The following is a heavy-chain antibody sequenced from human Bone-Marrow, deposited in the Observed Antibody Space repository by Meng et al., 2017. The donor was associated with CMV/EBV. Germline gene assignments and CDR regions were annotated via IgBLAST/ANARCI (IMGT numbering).Heavy chain of an antibody. CDR3: GREGGDAFDI. D-gene: IGHD3-16*01. CDR2: TYYRSKWYN. CDR1: GDSVSSINTA. J-gene: IGHJ3*02. Sequence: SETLSLTCAISGDSVSSINTAWNWIRQSPSRGLEWLGRTYYRSKWYNNYAVSVKSRITISPDTSTNQFSLHLNFVTPEDTAVYYCGREGGDAFDIWGQGKMVTVS. V-gene: IGHV6-1*01.